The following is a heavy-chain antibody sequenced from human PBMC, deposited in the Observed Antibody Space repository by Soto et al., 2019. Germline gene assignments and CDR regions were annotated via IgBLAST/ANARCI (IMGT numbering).Heavy chain of an antibody. CDR2: IYYSGST. D-gene: IGHD2-15*01. CDR1: GGSISSYY. CDR3: ARVGYCSGGSCHTRRYFDY. J-gene: IGHJ4*02. V-gene: IGHV4-59*01. Sequence: SETLSLTCTVSGGSISSYYWSWIRQPPGKGLEWIGYIYYSGSTNYNPSLKSRVTISVDTSKNQFSLKLSSVTAADTAVYYCARVGYCSGGSCHTRRYFDYWGQGTLVTVSS.